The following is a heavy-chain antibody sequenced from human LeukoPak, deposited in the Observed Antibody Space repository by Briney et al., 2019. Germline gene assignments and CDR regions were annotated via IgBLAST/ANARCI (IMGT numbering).Heavy chain of an antibody. D-gene: IGHD3-22*01. CDR1: GFTFSSYW. CDR3: ARADEAYDSSGYSDY. CDR2: IKRDGSEK. J-gene: IGHJ4*02. Sequence: PGGSLRLSCAASGFTFSSYWMSWVRQAPGKGLEWVANIKRDGSEKYYVDSVKGRFTISRDNAKNSLYLQMNSLRAEDTAVYYCARADEAYDSSGYSDYWGQGTLVTVSS. V-gene: IGHV3-7*01.